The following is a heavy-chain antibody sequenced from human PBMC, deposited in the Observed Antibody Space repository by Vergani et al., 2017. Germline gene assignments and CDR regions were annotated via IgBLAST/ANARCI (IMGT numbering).Heavy chain of an antibody. J-gene: IGHJ4*02. D-gene: IGHD2-2*02. V-gene: IGHV4-34*01. CDR2: INHSGST. CDR3: ARVTSRCSSTSCYRGVFDY. Sequence: QVQLQQWGAGLLKPSETLSLTCAVYGGSFSGYYWSWIRQPPGKGLEWIGEINHSGSTNYNPSLKSRVTISVDTSKNQFSLKLSSVTAADTAVYYWARVTSRCSSTSCYRGVFDYWGQGTLVTVSS. CDR1: GGSFSGYY.